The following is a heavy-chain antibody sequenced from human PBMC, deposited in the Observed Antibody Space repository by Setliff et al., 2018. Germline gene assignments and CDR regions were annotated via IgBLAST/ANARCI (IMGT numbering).Heavy chain of an antibody. Sequence: PGGSLRLSCAASGFTFSRYWMTWVRQAPGKGLEWVANIKQDGSERQYVDSVKGRFTISRDNAKNSLFLQMNILEVEDTAVYYCVRVWASGYDHWGRGTLVTASS. CDR1: GFTFSRYW. CDR3: VRVWASGYDH. CDR2: IKQDGSER. V-gene: IGHV3-7*01. J-gene: IGHJ4*02. D-gene: IGHD3-10*01.